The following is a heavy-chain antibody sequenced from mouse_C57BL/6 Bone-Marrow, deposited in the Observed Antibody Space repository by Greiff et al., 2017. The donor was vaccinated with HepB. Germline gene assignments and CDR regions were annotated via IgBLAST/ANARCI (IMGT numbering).Heavy chain of an antibody. J-gene: IGHJ2*01. CDR2: IYPGDGDT. CDR3: AREGYYAY. D-gene: IGHD2-3*01. CDR1: GYAFSSSW. V-gene: IGHV1-82*01. Sequence: QVQLQQSGPELVKPGASVKISCKASGYAFSSSWMNWVKQRPGKGLEWIGRIYPGDGDTNYNGKFKGKATLTADKSSSTAYMQLSSLTSEDSAVYFCAREGYYAYWGQGTTLTVSS.